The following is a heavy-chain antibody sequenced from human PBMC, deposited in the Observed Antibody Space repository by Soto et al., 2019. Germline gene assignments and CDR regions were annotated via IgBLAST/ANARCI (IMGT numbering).Heavy chain of an antibody. Sequence: EAQLVESGGGLVQPGGSLRLSCVASGFSFSSYSVSWVRHAPGKGLEWISYIDPTSSRIYYADSVKGRFAISRDNAENSLYLQVNSLRDEDTALYYCARDRLTGEAREAVDVWGQGTMVTVSS. V-gene: IGHV3-48*02. CDR2: IDPTSSRI. J-gene: IGHJ3*01. CDR3: ARDRLTGEAREAVDV. D-gene: IGHD7-27*01. CDR1: GFSFSSYS.